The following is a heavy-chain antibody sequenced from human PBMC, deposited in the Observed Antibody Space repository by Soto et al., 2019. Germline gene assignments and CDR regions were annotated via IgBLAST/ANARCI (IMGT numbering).Heavy chain of an antibody. CDR2: IYYSGST. CDR3: ARGGIEYSSSSGQGYYYYYMDV. V-gene: IGHV4-59*12. CDR1: GGSISSYY. D-gene: IGHD6-6*01. Sequence: ETLSLTCTVSGGSISSYYWSWIRQPPGKGLEWIGYIYYSGSTNYNPSLKSRVTISVDKSKNQFSLKLSPVTAADTAVYYCARGGIEYSSSSGQGYYYYYMDVWGKGTTVTVSS. J-gene: IGHJ6*03.